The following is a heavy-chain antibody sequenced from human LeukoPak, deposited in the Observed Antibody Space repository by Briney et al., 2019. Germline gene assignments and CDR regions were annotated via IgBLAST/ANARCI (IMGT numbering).Heavy chain of an antibody. J-gene: IGHJ4*02. Sequence: GGSLRLSCAASGFTFRSNSMNWVRQAPGKGLEWVSSISSSSSYIFYADSVKGRFTISRDNAKNSLSLQMNSLRAEDTAVYYCVRDGGVSGYDLLDYWGQGTLVTVSS. D-gene: IGHD5-12*01. CDR1: GFTFRSNS. V-gene: IGHV3-21*01. CDR2: ISSSSSYI. CDR3: VRDGGVSGYDLLDY.